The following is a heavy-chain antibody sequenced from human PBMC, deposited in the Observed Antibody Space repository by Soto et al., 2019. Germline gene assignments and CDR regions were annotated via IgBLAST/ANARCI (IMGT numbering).Heavy chain of an antibody. CDR3: AKDSTYTFLPPFDI. J-gene: IGHJ3*02. CDR2: VSFTGDST. Sequence: PGGSLRLSCAASGFTFSNYFMTWVRQAPGKGLEWVSAVSFTGDSTYYTDSMRGRFTISRDNAKNTLYLQISSLRAEDTAVYYCAKDSTYTFLPPFDIWGQGTMVTVSS. D-gene: IGHD2-2*01. CDR1: GFTFSNYF. V-gene: IGHV3-23*01.